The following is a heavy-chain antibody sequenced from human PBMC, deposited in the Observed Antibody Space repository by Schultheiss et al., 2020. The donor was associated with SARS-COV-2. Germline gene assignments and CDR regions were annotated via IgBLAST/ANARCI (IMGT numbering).Heavy chain of an antibody. V-gene: IGHV3-74*01. J-gene: IGHJ5*02. Sequence: GRSLRLSCAASGFTFSSYWMHWVRQAPGKGLVWVSRINSDGSSTSYADSVKGRFTISRENAKNSLYLQMNSLRAEDTAVYYCARDVEPIAVAGTGWFDPWGQGTLVTVSS. CDR1: GFTFSSYW. CDR2: INSDGSST. CDR3: ARDVEPIAVAGTGWFDP. D-gene: IGHD6-19*01.